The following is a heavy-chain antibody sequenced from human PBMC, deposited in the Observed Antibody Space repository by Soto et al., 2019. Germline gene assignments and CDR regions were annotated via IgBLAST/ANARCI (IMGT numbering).Heavy chain of an antibody. CDR3: ARVPPWGNSAGDYYIQHYDS. CDR1: GFTFTSYA. Sequence: ASVKVSCKSSGFTFTSYAIHWLRQAPGQRPEWMGWINGGSGNTKYSQDFQGRVTFTRDTFATTAYLELSSLRSEDTAVYYCARVPPWGNSAGDYYIQHYDSWGQGTPVTVSS. D-gene: IGHD3-10*01. V-gene: IGHV1-3*01. J-gene: IGHJ4*02. CDR2: INGGSGNT.